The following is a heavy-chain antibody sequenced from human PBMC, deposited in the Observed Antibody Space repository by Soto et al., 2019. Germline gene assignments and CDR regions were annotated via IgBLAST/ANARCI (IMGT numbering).Heavy chain of an antibody. V-gene: IGHV4-39*01. CDR1: GASISSRDYY. Sequence: SETMSLTCSVSGASISSRDYYWGWIRQTPGKGLEWIGNIDYNGVTYYNPSLKSRVTVSKDTSKNQFSLKVASVTAADTAIYYCGRVMIGTSRHTDSDYWGQGTQVTVSS. CDR3: GRVMIGTSRHTDSDY. D-gene: IGHD2-2*01. CDR2: IDYNGVT. J-gene: IGHJ4*02.